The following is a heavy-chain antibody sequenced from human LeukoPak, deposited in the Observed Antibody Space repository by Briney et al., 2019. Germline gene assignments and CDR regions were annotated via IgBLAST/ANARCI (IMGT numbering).Heavy chain of an antibody. Sequence: ASVEVSCKASGGTFSSYAISWVRQAPGQGLEWMGGIIPIFGTANYAQKFQGRVTITTDESTSTAYMELSSLRSEDTAVYYCARGGRDGYPNWFDPWGQGTLVTVSS. V-gene: IGHV1-69*05. CDR2: IIPIFGTA. CDR3: ARGGRDGYPNWFDP. J-gene: IGHJ5*02. CDR1: GGTFSSYA. D-gene: IGHD5-24*01.